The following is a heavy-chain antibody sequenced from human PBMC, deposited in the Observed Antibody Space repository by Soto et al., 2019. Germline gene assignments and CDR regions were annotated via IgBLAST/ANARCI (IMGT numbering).Heavy chain of an antibody. J-gene: IGHJ4*02. CDR2: IFYSGSA. CDR1: GGSISSSSYY. D-gene: IGHD1-26*01. Sequence: SETLSLTCTVSGGSISSSSYYWGWIRQPPGKGLEWIGSIFYSGSANYNPSLKSRVTISVHTSKSQFSLELSSVTAADTAVYYCARGLISGSHYSGGWYYFDSWGQGTQVTSPQ. CDR3: ARGLISGSHYSGGWYYFDS. V-gene: IGHV4-39*07.